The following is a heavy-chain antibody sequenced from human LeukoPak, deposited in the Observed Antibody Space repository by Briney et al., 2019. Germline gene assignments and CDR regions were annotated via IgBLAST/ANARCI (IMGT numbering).Heavy chain of an antibody. CDR2: IVVGSGNS. D-gene: IGHD4-17*01. J-gene: IGHJ4*02. CDR3: VADCYGDCID. V-gene: IGHV1-58*01. Sequence: SVKVSCKASGFIFSSSAVQWVRQARGQRLEWIGWIVVGSGNSNYAQNFQERVTITRDMSTSTAYMELSSLRSEDTAVYYCVADCYGDCIDWGQGTLVTVSS. CDR1: GFIFSSSA.